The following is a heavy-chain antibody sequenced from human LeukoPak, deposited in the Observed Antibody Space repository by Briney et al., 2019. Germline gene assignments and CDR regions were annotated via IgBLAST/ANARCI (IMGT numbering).Heavy chain of an antibody. V-gene: IGHV3-74*01. Sequence: GGSLRLSCAASGLTFSTYWMHWVRQAPGKGLVWVSRINSDGSSTSYADSVKGRFTISRDNVNNTLYLQMNSLRAEDTAIYYCLRAFDIWXXXTXVXXXS. D-gene: IGHD3-16*01. CDR1: GLTFSTYW. CDR3: LRAFDI. J-gene: IGHJ3*02. CDR2: INSDGSST.